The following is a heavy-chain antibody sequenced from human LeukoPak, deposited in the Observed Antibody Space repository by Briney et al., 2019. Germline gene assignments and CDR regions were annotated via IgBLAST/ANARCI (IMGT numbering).Heavy chain of an antibody. D-gene: IGHD1-26*01. CDR2: IKQDGSEK. J-gene: IGHJ4*02. Sequence: GGSLRLSCAASGFTFSTYWMSWVRQAPGKGLEWVANIKQDGSEKYYVDSVKGRFTISRDNAKNSLYLQMNSLRAEDTAVYYCARESYSGSYYFDSWGQGTLVTVSS. CDR1: GFTFSTYW. CDR3: ARESYSGSYYFDS. V-gene: IGHV3-7*03.